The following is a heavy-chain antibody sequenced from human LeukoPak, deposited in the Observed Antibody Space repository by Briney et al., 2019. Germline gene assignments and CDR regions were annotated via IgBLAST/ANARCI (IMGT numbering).Heavy chain of an antibody. Sequence: PGGSLRLSCAASGLTFSSYAMSWVRQAPGKGLEWVSAISGSGGSTYYADSVKGRFTISRDNSKNTLYLQMNSLRAEDTAVYYCAKGLLPAAIRYSACFDYWGQGTLATVSS. CDR2: ISGSGGST. J-gene: IGHJ4*02. D-gene: IGHD2-2*02. CDR1: GLTFSSYA. V-gene: IGHV3-23*01. CDR3: AKGLLPAAIRYSACFDY.